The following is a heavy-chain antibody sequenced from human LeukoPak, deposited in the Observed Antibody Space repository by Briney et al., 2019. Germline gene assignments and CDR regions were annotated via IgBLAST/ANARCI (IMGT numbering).Heavy chain of an antibody. D-gene: IGHD3-10*01. CDR2: IYYSGNT. V-gene: IGHV4-39*02. Sequence: PSETLSLTCTVSGVSISSSNSYWGWIRQPPGKGLEWIGSIYYSGNTYYNASLKSQVSISIDTSKNQFSLRLTSVTAADTAVYYCARDTWFGAGRTFDYWGQGTLVTVSS. J-gene: IGHJ4*02. CDR3: ARDTWFGAGRTFDY. CDR1: GVSISSSNSY.